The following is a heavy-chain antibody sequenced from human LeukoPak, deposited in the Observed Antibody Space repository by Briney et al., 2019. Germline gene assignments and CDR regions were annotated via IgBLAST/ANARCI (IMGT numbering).Heavy chain of an antibody. CDR3: ARGDSSGYYWGDYYYYYGMDV. V-gene: IGHV4-59*08. D-gene: IGHD3-22*01. J-gene: IGHJ6*02. Sequence: SETLSLTCTVSGGSISSYYWSWIRQPPGRGLEWIGYIYYSGSTNYNPSLKSRVTISVDTSKNQFSLKLSSVTAADTAVYYCARGDSSGYYWGDYYYYYGMDVWGQGTLVTVSS. CDR2: IYYSGST. CDR1: GGSISSYY.